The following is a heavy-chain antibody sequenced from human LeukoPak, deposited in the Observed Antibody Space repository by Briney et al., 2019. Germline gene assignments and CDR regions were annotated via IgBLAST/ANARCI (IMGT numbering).Heavy chain of an antibody. J-gene: IGHJ3*02. V-gene: IGHV1-2*02. CDR3: AREGLIGGSSRNDAFDI. D-gene: IGHD1-26*01. CDR1: GYTFTGYY. Sequence: GASVKVSCKASGYTFTGYYMHWVRQAPGQGLEWMGWINPNSGGTNYAQKFQGRVTMTRDTSISTAYMKLSRLRSDGTAVYYCAREGLIGGSSRNDAFDIWGQGTMVTVSS. CDR2: INPNSGGT.